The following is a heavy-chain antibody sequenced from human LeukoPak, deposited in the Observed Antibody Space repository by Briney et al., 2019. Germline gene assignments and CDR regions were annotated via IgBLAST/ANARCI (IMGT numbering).Heavy chain of an antibody. CDR2: ISAYNDNT. CDR1: GYTFTSYA. J-gene: IGHJ3*02. Sequence: ASVKVSCKASGYTFTSYAMNWVRQAPGQGLEWMGWISAYNDNTNYAQNLQGRVTMTTDTSTSTAYMELRSLRSDDTALYYCAREGHYYDSGGSYQLAAFDIWGQGTIDPVSS. CDR3: AREGHYYDSGGSYQLAAFDI. V-gene: IGHV1-18*01. D-gene: IGHD3-22*01.